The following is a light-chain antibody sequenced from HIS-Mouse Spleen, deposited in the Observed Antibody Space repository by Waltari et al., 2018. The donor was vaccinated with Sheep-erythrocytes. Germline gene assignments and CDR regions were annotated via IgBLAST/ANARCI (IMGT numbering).Light chain of an antibody. CDR2: DAS. J-gene: IGKJ3*01. CDR3: QQYDNLFT. Sequence: DIQMTQSPSSLSASVGDRVTITCQASQEISNYLNWYQQKPGKAPKLLIYDASNLETGVPSMFSGSGSGTDFTFTISSLQTEDIATYSCQQYDNLFTFGPGTKVDIK. V-gene: IGKV1-33*01. CDR1: QEISNY.